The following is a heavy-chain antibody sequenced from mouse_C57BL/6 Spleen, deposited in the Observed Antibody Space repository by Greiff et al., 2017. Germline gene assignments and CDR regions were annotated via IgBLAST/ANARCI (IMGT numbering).Heavy chain of an antibody. D-gene: IGHD1-1*01. Sequence: DVKLQESGGGLVKPGGSLKLSCAASGFTFSDYGMHWVRQAPEKGLEWVAYISSGSSTIYYADTVKGRFTISRDNAKNTLFLQMTSLRSEDTAMYYCARSSSHWYFDVWGTGTTVTVSS. J-gene: IGHJ1*03. CDR3: ARSSSHWYFDV. CDR2: ISSGSSTI. V-gene: IGHV5-17*01. CDR1: GFTFSDYG.